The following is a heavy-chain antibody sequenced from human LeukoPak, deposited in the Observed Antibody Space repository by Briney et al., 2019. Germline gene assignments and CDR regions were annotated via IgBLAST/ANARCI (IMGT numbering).Heavy chain of an antibody. CDR1: GGSISSGGYY. CDR3: ARDKPGRGRYFDY. CDR2: IYYSGST. V-gene: IGHV4-31*03. J-gene: IGHJ4*02. Sequence: SETLSLTCTVSGGSISSGGYYWSWIRQHPGKGLEWIGYIYYSGSTYYNPSLKSRVTISVDTSKNQFSLKLSSVTAADTAVYYCARDKPGRGRYFDYWGQGTLVTVSS. D-gene: IGHD1-26*01.